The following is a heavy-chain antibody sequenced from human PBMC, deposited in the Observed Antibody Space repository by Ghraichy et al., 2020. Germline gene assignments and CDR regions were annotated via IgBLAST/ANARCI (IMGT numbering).Heavy chain of an antibody. CDR2: IYYSGST. CDR1: GGSISSSSYY. Sequence: SETLSLTCTVSGGSISSSSYYWGWIRQPPGKGLEWIGSIYYSGSTYYNPSLKSRVTISVDTSKNQFSLKLSSVTAADTAVYYCARLDYYDSSGYFNYWGQGTLVTVSS. J-gene: IGHJ4*02. V-gene: IGHV4-39*01. D-gene: IGHD3-22*01. CDR3: ARLDYYDSSGYFNY.